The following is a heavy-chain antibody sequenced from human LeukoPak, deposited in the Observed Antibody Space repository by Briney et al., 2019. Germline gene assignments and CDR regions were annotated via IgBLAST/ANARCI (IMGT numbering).Heavy chain of an antibody. Sequence: GGSLRLSCAASGFTFRHYTMNWVRQAPGKGREWVSSISSSSSYIYYPDSLKGRFTISRDHAQNSLYLQMNSLRAEDTAVYYCGREGLTGLWYDFWGQGTLVTVSS. D-gene: IGHD3/OR15-3a*01. CDR2: ISSSSSYI. CDR3: GREGLTGLWYDF. V-gene: IGHV3-21*01. CDR1: GFTFRHYT. J-gene: IGHJ4*02.